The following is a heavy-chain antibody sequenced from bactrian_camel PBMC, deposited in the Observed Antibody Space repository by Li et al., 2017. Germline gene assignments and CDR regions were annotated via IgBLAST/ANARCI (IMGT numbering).Heavy chain of an antibody. Sequence: QLVESGGDLVQPGGSLRLSCACNGVTFSDYVMGWVRQAPGKGLEWVSAINSGGGSTYYADSVKGRFTISRDNAKNTLYLQLNSLKTEDTAMYYCAKAGYYGLNYAGCDYWGQGTQVTVS. V-gene: IGHV3S40*01. CDR2: INSGGGST. CDR3: AKAGYYGLNYAGCDY. J-gene: IGHJ4*01. CDR1: GVTFSDYV. D-gene: IGHD5*01.